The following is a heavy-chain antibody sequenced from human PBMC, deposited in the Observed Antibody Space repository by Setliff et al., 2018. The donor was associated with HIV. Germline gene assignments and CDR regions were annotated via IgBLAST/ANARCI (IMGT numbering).Heavy chain of an antibody. J-gene: IGHJ4*02. CDR3: ARVWEWNYDLGY. CDR2: ISAYNGNT. CDR1: GYTFTSYG. D-gene: IGHD1-7*01. Sequence: ASVKVSCKASGYTFTSYGTSWVRQAPGQGLEWMGWISAYNGNTNYAQKLQGRVTMTRDTSTSTAYMELRSLRSDDTAVYYCARVWEWNYDLGYWGQGTLVTVSS. V-gene: IGHV1-18*01.